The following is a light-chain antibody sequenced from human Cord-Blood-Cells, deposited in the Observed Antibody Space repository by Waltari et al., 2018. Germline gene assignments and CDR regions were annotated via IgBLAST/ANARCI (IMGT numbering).Light chain of an antibody. CDR3: AAWDDSLSCWV. CDR1: SSNIGSNY. Sequence: QSVLTQPPSASGTPGQRATISCSGSSSNIGSNYVYWYQQLPGTAPKLLIYRNNTRPSGVPDRFSGSKSGTSASLAISGLRSEDEADYYCAAWDDSLSCWVFGGGTKLTVL. V-gene: IGLV1-47*01. CDR2: RNN. J-gene: IGLJ3*02.